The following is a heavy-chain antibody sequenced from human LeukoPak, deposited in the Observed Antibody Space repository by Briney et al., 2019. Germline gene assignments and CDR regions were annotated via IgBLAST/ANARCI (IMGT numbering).Heavy chain of an antibody. Sequence: GESLKISCKGSGYYFPNYWIGWVRQVPGKGLGGMGVIHPGDSNTRYSPSFQGQVTISVDRSISTAYLQWSSLKASDTAMYYCERQRRGSYNDYSEGDYWGQGTLVTVSS. V-gene: IGHV5-51*01. D-gene: IGHD4-11*01. CDR3: ERQRRGSYNDYSEGDY. CDR1: GYYFPNYW. CDR2: IHPGDSNT. J-gene: IGHJ4*02.